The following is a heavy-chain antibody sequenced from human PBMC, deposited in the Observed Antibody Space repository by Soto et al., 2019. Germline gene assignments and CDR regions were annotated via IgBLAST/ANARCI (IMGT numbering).Heavy chain of an antibody. CDR3: HGYGY. CDR2: IYSGDTT. J-gene: IGHJ4*02. D-gene: IGHD5-12*01. V-gene: IGHV3-53*01. Sequence: EVQLVESGGGLIQPGGSLRLSCAVSGFTVRANYMSWVRQAPGKGLGWVSVIYSGDTTEYADSVKGRFIISRDMSKNTLYLQMNILRAEDTAVYYCHGYGYWGQGTLVTVSS. CDR1: GFTVRANY.